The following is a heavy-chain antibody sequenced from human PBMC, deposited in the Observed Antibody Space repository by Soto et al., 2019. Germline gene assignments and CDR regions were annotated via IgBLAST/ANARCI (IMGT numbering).Heavy chain of an antibody. J-gene: IGHJ4*02. CDR2: IYYSGRT. CDR1: GGSISSDYYY. CDR3: AGELSNSPEYFVF. Sequence: QVQLQESGPGLVKPSQTLSLTCTVSGGSISSDYYYWSWIRQPPGKGLEWIGYIYYSGRTAYNPSLKSRIIISIDTSKNQFSLSLNSLNAADPAVYYCAGELSNSPEYFVFWGLGTLVTVSS. D-gene: IGHD6-6*01. V-gene: IGHV4-30-4*01.